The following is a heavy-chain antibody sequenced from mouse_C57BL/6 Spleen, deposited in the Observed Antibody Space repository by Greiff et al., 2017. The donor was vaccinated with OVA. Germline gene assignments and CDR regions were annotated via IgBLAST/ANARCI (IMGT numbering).Heavy chain of an antibody. CDR3: ARGGYYDYDGTAY. Sequence: EVMLVESGGGLVKPGGSLKLSCAASGFTFSSYAMSWVRQTPEKRLEWVATISDGGSYTYYPDNVKGRFTISRDNAKNNLYLQMSHLKSEDTAMYYCARGGYYDYDGTAYWGQGTLVTVSA. CDR1: GFTFSSYA. J-gene: IGHJ3*01. V-gene: IGHV5-4*03. D-gene: IGHD2-4*01. CDR2: ISDGGSYT.